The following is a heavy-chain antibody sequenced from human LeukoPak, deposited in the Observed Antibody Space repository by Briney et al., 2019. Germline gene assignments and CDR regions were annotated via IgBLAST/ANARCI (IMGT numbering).Heavy chain of an antibody. CDR3: ARIQRAAAGRAWFDP. CDR2: IYYSGST. Sequence: SETLSLTCTVSGGSISSSSYYWGWIRQPPGKGLEWIGSIYYSGSTYYSPSLKSRVTISVDTSKNQFSLKLSSVTAADTAVYYCARIQRAAAGRAWFDPWGQGILVTVSS. J-gene: IGHJ5*02. D-gene: IGHD6-13*01. CDR1: GGSISSSSYY. V-gene: IGHV4-39*01.